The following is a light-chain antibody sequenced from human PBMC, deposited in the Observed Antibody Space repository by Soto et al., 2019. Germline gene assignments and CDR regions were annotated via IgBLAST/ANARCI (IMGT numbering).Light chain of an antibody. Sequence: EIVLTQSPGTLSLSPGKRATLSCRASQSVSSSYLAWYQQKPGQAPRLLIYGASSRATGIPDRFSGSGSGTDFTLTISRLEPEDFAVYYCQQYGSLPTFGGGTKVEIK. J-gene: IGKJ4*01. CDR1: QSVSSSY. CDR2: GAS. V-gene: IGKV3-20*01. CDR3: QQYGSLPT.